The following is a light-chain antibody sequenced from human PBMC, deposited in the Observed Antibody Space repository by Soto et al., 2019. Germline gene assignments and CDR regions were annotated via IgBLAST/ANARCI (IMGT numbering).Light chain of an antibody. J-gene: IGKJ1*01. Sequence: EIVMTQSPATLSVSPGERATLSCRASQSVSSNLAWYQQKPGQAPRLLIYGASTRATSIPARFSGSGSGTEFTLTISSLQSEDFAVYYCQQYNNWPTWTFGQGNKVEIK. CDR3: QQYNNWPTWT. CDR1: QSVSSN. V-gene: IGKV3-15*01. CDR2: GAS.